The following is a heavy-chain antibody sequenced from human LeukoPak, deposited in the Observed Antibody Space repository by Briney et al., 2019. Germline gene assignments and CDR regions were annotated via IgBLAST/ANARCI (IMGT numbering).Heavy chain of an antibody. V-gene: IGHV3-30*04. J-gene: IGHJ4*02. CDR3: AKGIVRGVSSLDF. D-gene: IGHD3-10*01. CDR1: GFTFSSYA. CDR2: ISYDGSNK. Sequence: GRSLRLSCAASGFTFSSYAMHWVHQAPGKGLEWVAVISYDGSNKYYADSVKGRFTISRDNSKNTLYLQMNSLRADDTAVYYCAKGIVRGVSSLDFWGRGTLVSVSS.